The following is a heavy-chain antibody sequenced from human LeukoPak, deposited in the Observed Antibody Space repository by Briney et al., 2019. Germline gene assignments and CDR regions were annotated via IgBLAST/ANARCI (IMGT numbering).Heavy chain of an antibody. V-gene: IGHV4-38-2*01. CDR2: IYHSEST. Sequence: SETLCLTCAVSGYSISSGYYWGWTRRPPGKGLEWIGSIYHSESTYYNPSPKSRVTISVDTSKNQFSVKLSSVTAADTAVYYCARVFYGDYVVDYWGQRTLVTVSS. D-gene: IGHD4-17*01. CDR3: ARVFYGDYVVDY. J-gene: IGHJ4*02. CDR1: GYSISSGYY.